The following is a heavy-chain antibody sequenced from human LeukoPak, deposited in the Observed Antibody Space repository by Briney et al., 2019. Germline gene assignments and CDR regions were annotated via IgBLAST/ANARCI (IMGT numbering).Heavy chain of an antibody. D-gene: IGHD2-2*01. J-gene: IGHJ4*02. CDR2: ISYDGSNK. CDR3: AKDRCSSTSCYLHY. CDR1: GFTFSSYG. V-gene: IGHV3-30*18. Sequence: GGSLRLSCAASGFTFSSYGMHWVRQAPGKGLEWVAVISYDGSNKYYADSVKGRFTISRDNSKNTLYLQMNSLRAEDTAVYYCAKDRCSSTSCYLHYWGQGTLVTVSS.